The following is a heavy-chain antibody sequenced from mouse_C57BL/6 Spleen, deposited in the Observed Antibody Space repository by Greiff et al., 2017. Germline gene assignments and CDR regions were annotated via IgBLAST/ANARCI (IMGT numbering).Heavy chain of an antibody. D-gene: IGHD2-2*01. CDR3: AIRLSHYFDY. V-gene: IGHV1-63*01. J-gene: IGHJ2*01. CDR1: GYTFTNYW. CDR2: IYPGGGYT. Sequence: QVQLKESGAELVRPGTSVKMSCKASGYTFTNYWIGWAKQRPGHGLEWIGDIYPGGGYTNYNEKFKGKATLTADKSSSTAYMQFSSLTSEDSAIYYCAIRLSHYFDYWGQGTTLTVSS.